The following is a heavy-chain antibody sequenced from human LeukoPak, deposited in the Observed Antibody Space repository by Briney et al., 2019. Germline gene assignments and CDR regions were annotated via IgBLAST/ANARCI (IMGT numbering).Heavy chain of an antibody. CDR2: INSDGSST. Sequence: GGSLRLSCAASGFTFSSYWMHWVRQAPGKGLVWVSRINSDGSSTSYADSVKGRFTISRDNAENTLYLQMNSLRAEDTAVYYCARGMALLRYFDWLPPPVDIWGQGTMVTVS. D-gene: IGHD3-9*01. J-gene: IGHJ3*02. CDR3: ARGMALLRYFDWLPPPVDI. CDR1: GFTFSSYW. V-gene: IGHV3-74*01.